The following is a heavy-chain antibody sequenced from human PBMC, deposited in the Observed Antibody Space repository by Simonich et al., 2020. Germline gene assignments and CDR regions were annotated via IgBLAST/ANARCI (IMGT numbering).Heavy chain of an antibody. Sequence: QVQLVESGGGVVQPGRSLRLSCAASGFTFSSYGMHWVRQAPGNGLGWVAVKGYEGSNKYYADSVKGRFTISRDNSKNTLYLQMNSLRAEDTAMYYCAKESTVSRWDYYYGMDVWGQGTTVTVPS. J-gene: IGHJ6*02. CDR2: KGYEGSNK. V-gene: IGHV3-30*18. CDR3: AKESTVSRWDYYYGMDV. D-gene: IGHD4-17*01. CDR1: GFTFSSYG.